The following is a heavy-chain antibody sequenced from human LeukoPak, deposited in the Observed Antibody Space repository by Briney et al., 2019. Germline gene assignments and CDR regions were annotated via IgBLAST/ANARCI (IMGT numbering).Heavy chain of an antibody. Sequence: PGGSLRLSRAASGFTFSNYWMSWVRQAPGKGLEWVANIKQDGSEKNYVDSVKGRFTISRDNTKNSLYLQMNSLRAEDTAVFYCARDQYDSWSRRGNFDSWGQGTLVIVSS. D-gene: IGHD3-3*01. CDR2: IKQDGSEK. J-gene: IGHJ4*02. CDR3: ARDQYDSWSRRGNFDS. V-gene: IGHV3-7*03. CDR1: GFTFSNYW.